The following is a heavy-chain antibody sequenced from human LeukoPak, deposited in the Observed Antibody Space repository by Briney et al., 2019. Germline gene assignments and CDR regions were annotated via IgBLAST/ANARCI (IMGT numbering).Heavy chain of an antibody. J-gene: IGHJ4*02. CDR1: GYSFNSYW. CDR3: AREVGTAGGDY. V-gene: IGHV5-51*01. Sequence: GESLKISYKGSGYSFNSYWIGWVRQMPGKGLEWMAIIYPGDSDTRYSPSFQGQVIISADKSISTAYLQWSSLKGSDTAMYYCAREVGTAGGDYGGEGTLVTVSS. CDR2: IYPGDSDT. D-gene: IGHD2-21*02.